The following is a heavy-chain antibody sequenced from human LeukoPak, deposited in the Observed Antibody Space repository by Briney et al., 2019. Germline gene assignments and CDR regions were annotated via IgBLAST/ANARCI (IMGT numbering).Heavy chain of an antibody. CDR2: IKQDGSEK. J-gene: IGHJ6*03. CDR3: GRDLWVPYFRYRDV. CDR1: GFTFSSYW. V-gene: IGHV3-7*01. D-gene: IGHD3-9*01. Sequence: GGSLRLSCAASGFTFSSYWMSWVRQAPGKGLEWVANIKQDGSEKYYVDSVKGRFTISRDNAKNSLYLQMNSLRAEDTAVYYCGRDLWVPYFRYRDVWGKGTTVTVSS.